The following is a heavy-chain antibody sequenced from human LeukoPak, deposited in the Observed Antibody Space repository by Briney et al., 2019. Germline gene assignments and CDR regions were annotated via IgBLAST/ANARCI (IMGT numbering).Heavy chain of an antibody. V-gene: IGHV4-34*01. Sequence: SETLSLTCAVYGGSFSGYYWSWIRQPPGKGLEWIGEINHSGSTNYNPSLKSRVTISVDTSKNQFSLELSSVTAADTAVYYCARVSGYSGYDYDYWGQGTLVTVSS. CDR1: GGSFSGYY. D-gene: IGHD5-12*01. J-gene: IGHJ4*02. CDR2: INHSGST. CDR3: ARVSGYSGYDYDY.